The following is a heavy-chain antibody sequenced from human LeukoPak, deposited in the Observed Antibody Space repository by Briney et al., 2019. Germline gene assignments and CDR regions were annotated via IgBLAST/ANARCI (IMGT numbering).Heavy chain of an antibody. J-gene: IGHJ4*02. Sequence: PGESLKISCKGSGYSFTSYWIGWVRQMPGKGLEWMGIIYPGDSDTRYSPSFQGQVTISADKSISTAYLQWSSLKASDTAMYYCASLPAPYCSGGSCYSLYWGQGTPVTVSS. D-gene: IGHD2-15*01. CDR3: ASLPAPYCSGGSCYSLY. CDR2: IYPGDSDT. V-gene: IGHV5-51*01. CDR1: GYSFTSYW.